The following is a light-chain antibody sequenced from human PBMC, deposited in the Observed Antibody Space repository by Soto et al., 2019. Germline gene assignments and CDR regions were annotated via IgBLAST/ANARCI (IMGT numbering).Light chain of an antibody. CDR1: SSDVGGYNY. Sequence: SALTQPASVSGSPGQSITISCTGTSSDVGGYNYVSWYQQRPGKAPKLMIYEVSNRPSGVSNRFSGSKSGNTASLTISGVQAEDEADYYCTSYTSSSTPYVFGTGTKATVL. V-gene: IGLV2-14*01. CDR2: EVS. J-gene: IGLJ1*01. CDR3: TSYTSSSTPYV.